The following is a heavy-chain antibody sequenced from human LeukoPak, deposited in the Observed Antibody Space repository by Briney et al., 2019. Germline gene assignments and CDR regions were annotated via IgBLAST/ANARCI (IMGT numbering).Heavy chain of an antibody. D-gene: IGHD6-19*01. CDR1: GFTVSSSY. CDR2: IYSDTRT. V-gene: IGHV3-53*01. J-gene: IGHJ5*02. Sequence: GGSLRLSCAASGFTVSSSYMSSVRQAPGKGLEWVSVIYSDTRTYYADSVKGRFTISSDNSKNTLYLQMNSLRAEDTAVYYCAKTYSSGVSWFDPWGQGTLVTVSS. CDR3: AKTYSSGVSWFDP.